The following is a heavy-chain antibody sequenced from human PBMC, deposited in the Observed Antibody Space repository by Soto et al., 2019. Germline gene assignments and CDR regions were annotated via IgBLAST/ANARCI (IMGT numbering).Heavy chain of an antibody. Sequence: EVQLVESGGGLVQPGRSLRLSCAASGFTFDDYAMQWVRQAPGKGLEWVSGISWNSGSIGYADSVKGRFTISRDNAKNSLYLQMNSLRAEDTALYYCAKGRMATNTHYFDYWGQGTLVTVSS. J-gene: IGHJ4*02. CDR3: AKGRMATNTHYFDY. CDR1: GFTFDDYA. D-gene: IGHD5-12*01. CDR2: ISWNSGSI. V-gene: IGHV3-9*01.